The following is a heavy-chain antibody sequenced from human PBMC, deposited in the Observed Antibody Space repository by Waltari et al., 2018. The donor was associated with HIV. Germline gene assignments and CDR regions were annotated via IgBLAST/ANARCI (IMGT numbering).Heavy chain of an antibody. CDR2: INPNSGGT. D-gene: IGHD3-22*01. Sequence: QVQLVQSGAEVKKPGASVKVSCKASGYTFTGYYMHWVRQAPGQGLEWMGWINPNSGGTNYVQKFQGRVTMTRDTSISTAYMDLSRLRSDDTAVYYCARGHWAYDSTGYIDYWGQGTLVTVSS. V-gene: IGHV1-2*02. CDR1: GYTFTGYY. CDR3: ARGHWAYDSTGYIDY. J-gene: IGHJ4*02.